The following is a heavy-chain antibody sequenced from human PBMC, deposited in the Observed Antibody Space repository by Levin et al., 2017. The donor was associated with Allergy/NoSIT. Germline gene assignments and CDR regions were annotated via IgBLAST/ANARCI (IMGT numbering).Heavy chain of an antibody. CDR3: ARGLSGWYLRDAFDI. V-gene: IGHV4-39*07. J-gene: IGHJ3*02. CDR1: GGSIRSSSYY. CDR2: IYYSGST. Sequence: SQTLSLTCTVSGGSIRSSSYYWGWIRQPPGKGLEWIGSIYYSGSTYYNPSLKSRVTISVDTSKNQFSLKLSSVTAADTAVYYCARGLSGWYLRDAFDIWGQGTMVTVSS. D-gene: IGHD6-19*01.